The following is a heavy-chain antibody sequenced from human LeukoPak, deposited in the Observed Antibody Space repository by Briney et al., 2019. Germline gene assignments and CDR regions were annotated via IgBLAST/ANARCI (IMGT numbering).Heavy chain of an antibody. CDR1: GYTFTSYA. V-gene: IGHV7-4-1*02. CDR2: INTNTGNP. Sequence: ASVKVSCKASGYTFTSYAMNWVRQAPGQGLEWMGWINTNTGNPTYAQGYTGRFVFSLDTSVSTAYLQISSLKAEDTAVYYCARVRSYCSSTSCYTYDYWGQGTLVTVSS. CDR3: ARVRSYCSSTSCYTYDY. J-gene: IGHJ4*02. D-gene: IGHD2-2*02.